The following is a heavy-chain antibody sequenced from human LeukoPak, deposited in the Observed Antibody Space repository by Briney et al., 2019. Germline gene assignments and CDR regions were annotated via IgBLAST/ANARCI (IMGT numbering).Heavy chain of an antibody. D-gene: IGHD6-6*01. CDR2: VYYTGST. V-gene: IGHV4-59*08. J-gene: IGHJ4*02. Sequence: SETLSLTCSVSGGSVSNYYWSWIRQPPGKGLEWIGYVYYTGSTNYNPSLKSRVTMFEDKSKNQFSLRLYSVTVADTAVYYCARHFAYSSSSYFDYWGRGSLVTVSS. CDR1: GGSVSNYY. CDR3: ARHFAYSSSSYFDY.